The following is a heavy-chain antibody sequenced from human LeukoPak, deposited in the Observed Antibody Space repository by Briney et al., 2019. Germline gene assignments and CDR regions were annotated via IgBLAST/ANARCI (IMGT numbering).Heavy chain of an antibody. V-gene: IGHV4-39*01. J-gene: IGHJ5*02. D-gene: IGHD3-3*02. CDR2: IHHTGTI. Sequence: SETLSLTCTVSGGSITSNDNYWGWVRQPPGRGLEWIATIHHTGTIFHNPSLKGRTTISVDTSKNQFSLKMNSATAGDTALYYCARHKDHIFHDPWGQGILVIVSS. CDR1: GGSITSNDNY. CDR3: ARHKDHIFHDP.